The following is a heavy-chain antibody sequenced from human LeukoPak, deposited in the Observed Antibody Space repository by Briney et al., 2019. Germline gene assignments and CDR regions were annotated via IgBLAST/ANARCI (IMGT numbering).Heavy chain of an antibody. CDR3: ARFSGSYGRWFDP. D-gene: IGHD1-26*01. CDR1: GGSISSSNW. Sequence: PSETLSLTCAVSGGSISSSNWWSWVRQPPGKGLEWIGEIYHSGSTNYNPSLKSRVTISVDKSKNQFSLKLSSVTAADTAVYYCARFSGSYGRWFDPWGQGTLVTVSS. CDR2: IYHSGST. J-gene: IGHJ5*02. V-gene: IGHV4-4*02.